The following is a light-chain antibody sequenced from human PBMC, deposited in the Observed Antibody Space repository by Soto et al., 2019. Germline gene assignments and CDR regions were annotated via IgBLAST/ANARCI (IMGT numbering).Light chain of an antibody. Sequence: EIVLTQSPGTLSLSPGQRATLSCRASQSVSSSYLAWYQQKPRQAPRLLIFGASTRATGIPDRFSGSGSGTDFTLTISGLEPEDFAVYYCQQYGSSPALTFGGGTKVEIK. CDR2: GAS. CDR1: QSVSSSY. J-gene: IGKJ4*01. V-gene: IGKV3-20*01. CDR3: QQYGSSPALT.